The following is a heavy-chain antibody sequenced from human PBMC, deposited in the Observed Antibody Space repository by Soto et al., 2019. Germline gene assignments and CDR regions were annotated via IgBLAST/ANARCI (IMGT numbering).Heavy chain of an antibody. D-gene: IGHD6-6*01. CDR3: AKGGSFDI. V-gene: IGHV3-30*18. CDR1: GFSFSYYG. J-gene: IGHJ4*02. Sequence: QVQLVESGGSVVQPGGSRRLSCAASGFSFSYYGLHWVRQAPGKGLEWLALITHDGYNRYYADSVKGRFTISRDNSKNTIFLQMNSLKSEDTAVYYCAKGGSFDIWGQETPVTVSS. CDR2: ITHDGYNR.